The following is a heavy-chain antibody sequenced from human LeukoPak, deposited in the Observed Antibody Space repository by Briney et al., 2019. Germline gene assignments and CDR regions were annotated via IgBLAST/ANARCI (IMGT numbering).Heavy chain of an antibody. CDR2: IYYSGST. CDR1: GGSISSYY. Sequence: PSETLSLTCTVSGGSISSYYWSWIRQPPGKGLEWIGYIYYSGSTNYNPSLKSRVTISVDTSKNQFSLKLSSVTAADTVVYYCARSDMVRGVPDYWGQGTLVTVSS. D-gene: IGHD3-10*01. CDR3: ARSDMVRGVPDY. V-gene: IGHV4-59*01. J-gene: IGHJ4*02.